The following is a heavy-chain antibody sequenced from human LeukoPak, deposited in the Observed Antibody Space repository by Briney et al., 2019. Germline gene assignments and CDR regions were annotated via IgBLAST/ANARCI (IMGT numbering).Heavy chain of an antibody. D-gene: IGHD2-2*01. J-gene: IGHJ6*03. V-gene: IGHV4-38-2*02. CDR3: ARVGVSTSSRYMDV. CDR1: AYSISSGYY. CDR2: IYYSGST. Sequence: PSETLSLTCTVSAYSISSGYYWGWIRQPPGKGLEWIGSIYYSGSTYYNPSLKSRVTISVDTSKNQFSLKLSSVTAADTAVYYCARVGVSTSSRYMDVWGKGTTVTVSS.